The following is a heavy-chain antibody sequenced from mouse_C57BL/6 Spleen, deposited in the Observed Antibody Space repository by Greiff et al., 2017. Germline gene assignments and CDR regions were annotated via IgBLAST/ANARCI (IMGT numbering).Heavy chain of an antibody. CDR3: ARGGDGYYRDY. CDR1: GYSFTGYY. D-gene: IGHD2-3*01. J-gene: IGHJ4*01. CDR2: INPSTGGT. Sequence: LVESGPELVKPGASVKISCKASGYSFTGYYMNWVKQSPEKSLEWIGEINPSTGGTTYNQKFKAKATLTVDKSSSTAYMQLKSLTSEDSAVYYCARGGDGYYRDYWGQGTSVTVSS. V-gene: IGHV1-42*01.